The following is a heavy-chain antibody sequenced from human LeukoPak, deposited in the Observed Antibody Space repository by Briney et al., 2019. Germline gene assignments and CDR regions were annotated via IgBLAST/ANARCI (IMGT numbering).Heavy chain of an antibody. V-gene: IGHV3-20*01. CDR2: INWNGGST. J-gene: IGHJ3*02. CDR3: ARASSRSGAFDI. CDR1: GFTFDDYG. D-gene: IGHD6-19*01. Sequence: GGSLRLSCAASGFTFDDYGMSWVRQAPGKGLEWVSGINWNGGSTGYADSVKGRFTISRDIAKNSLYLQMNSLRAEDTALYHCARASSRSGAFDIWGQGTMVTVSS.